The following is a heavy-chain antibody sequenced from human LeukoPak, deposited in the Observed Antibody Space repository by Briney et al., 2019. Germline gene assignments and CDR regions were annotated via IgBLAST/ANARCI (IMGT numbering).Heavy chain of an antibody. CDR2: IYYSGST. D-gene: IGHD3-3*01. Sequence: RPSETLSLTCAVYGGSFSGYYWSWIRQPPGKGLEWIGYIYYSGSTNYNPSPKSRVTISVDTSKNQFSLKLSSVTAADTAVYYCARVTTIFGVVILYYFDYWGQGTLVTVSS. CDR1: GGSFSGYY. J-gene: IGHJ4*02. CDR3: ARVTTIFGVVILYYFDY. V-gene: IGHV4-59*01.